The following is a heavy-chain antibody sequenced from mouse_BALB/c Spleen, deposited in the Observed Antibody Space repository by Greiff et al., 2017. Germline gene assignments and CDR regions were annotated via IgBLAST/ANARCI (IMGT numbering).Heavy chain of an antibody. CDR2: ISTYYGDA. V-gene: IGHV1S137*01. D-gene: IGHD4-1*01. CDR1: GYTFTDYA. Sequence: VQLQQSGAELVRPGVSVKISCKGSGYTFTDYAMHWVKQSHAKSLEWIGVISTYYGDASYNQKFKGKATMTVDKSSSTAYMELARLTSEDSAILFRAANPLFAYWGQGTLVTVSA. CDR3: AANPLFAY. J-gene: IGHJ3*01.